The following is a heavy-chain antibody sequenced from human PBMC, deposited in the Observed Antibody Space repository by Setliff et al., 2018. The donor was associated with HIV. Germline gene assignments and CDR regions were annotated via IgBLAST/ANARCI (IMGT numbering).Heavy chain of an antibody. CDR1: GGTFGRFG. V-gene: IGHV1-69*05. D-gene: IGHD4-17*01. J-gene: IGHJ5*02. CDR2: IIPTFTRA. CDR3: ARSVHSLYGDYATYFDP. Sequence: SVKVSCKASGGTFGRFGISWVRQAPGQGLEWMGGIIPTFTRANYAQKFQGRVIITTDKSTSTAFMELTSLTSEDTAVYYCARSVHSLYGDYATYFDPWGQGTQVTVSS.